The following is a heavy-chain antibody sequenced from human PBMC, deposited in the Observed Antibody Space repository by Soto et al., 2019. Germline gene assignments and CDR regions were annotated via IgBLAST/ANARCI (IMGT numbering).Heavy chain of an antibody. CDR2: ITDSGGDT. V-gene: IGHV3-23*01. J-gene: IGHJ4*02. CDR3: AKGSASSRPYYFDY. Sequence: GGSLRLSXAASGFTFSSYAMSWVRQAPGKGLEWVSAITDSGGDTYHADSVKGRFTISRDNSKNTLYMQMNSLTAEDTAVYYCAKGSASSRPYYFDYWGQGTLVTVSS. D-gene: IGHD2-2*01. CDR1: GFTFSSYA.